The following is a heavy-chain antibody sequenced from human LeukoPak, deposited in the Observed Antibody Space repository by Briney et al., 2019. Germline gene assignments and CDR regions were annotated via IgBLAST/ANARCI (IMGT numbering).Heavy chain of an antibody. CDR3: AKVRFGVTARYHFDF. J-gene: IGHJ4*02. D-gene: IGHD3-10*01. CDR1: GFTFSSYS. CDR2: ISSSSSYI. Sequence: GGSLRLSCAASGFTFSSYSMNWVRQAPGKGLEWVSSISSSSSYIYYADSVKGRFTISRDNAKNSLYLQMNSLRAEDTAVYYCAKVRFGVTARYHFDFWGQGTLVTVSS. V-gene: IGHV3-21*04.